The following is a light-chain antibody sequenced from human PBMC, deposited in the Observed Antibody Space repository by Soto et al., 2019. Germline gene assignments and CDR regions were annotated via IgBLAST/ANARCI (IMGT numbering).Light chain of an antibody. CDR1: QSISYY. J-gene: IGKJ1*01. CDR3: QQYNSYSWT. V-gene: IGKV1-5*01. CDR2: DAS. Sequence: IQMTQAPSTLSASVGDRVTLTCRASQSISYYLAWYQQKPGIAPKLLIYDASSLESGVPSRFSGSGSGTAFTLTISSLQPDDFATYYCQQYNSYSWTFGQGTKV.